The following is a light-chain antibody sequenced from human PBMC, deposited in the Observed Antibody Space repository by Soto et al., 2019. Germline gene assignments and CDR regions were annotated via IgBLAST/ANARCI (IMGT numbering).Light chain of an antibody. CDR3: SSYTSSNTVV. J-gene: IGLJ2*01. Sequence: QSALTQPASVSGSPGQSITISCTGTRSDVGGYNYVSWYQHHPGKAPKLMIFEVSNRPSGVSNRFSGSKLGNTASLTISGLQAEDETDYYCSSYTSSNTVVFGGGTKLTVL. V-gene: IGLV2-14*01. CDR2: EVS. CDR1: RSDVGGYNY.